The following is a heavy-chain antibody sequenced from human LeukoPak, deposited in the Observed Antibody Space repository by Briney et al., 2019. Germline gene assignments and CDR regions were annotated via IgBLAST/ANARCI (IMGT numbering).Heavy chain of an antibody. D-gene: IGHD1-1*01. V-gene: IGHV3-66*01. CDR2: IYSGGST. CDR1: GFTVSGNS. Sequence: GGSLGLSCAASGFTVSGNSMRWVRQAPGKGLEWVSVIYSGGSTYYADSVKGRFTISRDNSKNTVYLQMNSLRGEDTAVYYCASRSGRDYWGQGTLVTVSS. J-gene: IGHJ4*02. CDR3: ASRSGRDY.